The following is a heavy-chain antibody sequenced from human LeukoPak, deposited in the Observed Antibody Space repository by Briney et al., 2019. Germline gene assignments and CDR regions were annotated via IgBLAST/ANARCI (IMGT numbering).Heavy chain of an antibody. Sequence: GGSLRLSCAASGFTFSSYGMTWVRQAPGKGLEWVSSISSSSSYIYYADSVKGRFTISRDNAKNSLYPQMNSLRAEDTAVYYCARDGRGDYCSGGNCLMFDPWGQGTLVTVSS. CDR1: GFTFSSYG. D-gene: IGHD2-15*01. V-gene: IGHV3-21*01. CDR3: ARDGRGDYCSGGNCLMFDP. J-gene: IGHJ5*02. CDR2: ISSSSSYI.